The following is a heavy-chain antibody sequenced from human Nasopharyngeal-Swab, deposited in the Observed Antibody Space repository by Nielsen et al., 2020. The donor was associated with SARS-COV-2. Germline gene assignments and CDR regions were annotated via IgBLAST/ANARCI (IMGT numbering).Heavy chain of an antibody. CDR1: GFTFSSYW. Sequence: GGSLRLSCAASGFTFSSYWIHWVRQAPGKGLVWVARIKSDGSSTNYADSVKGRFTIPRDNAKNTLYLQMNSLRAEDTAVYYCARAYYFDSWGQGTLVTVSS. CDR2: IKSDGSST. CDR3: ARAYYFDS. V-gene: IGHV3-74*01. J-gene: IGHJ4*02.